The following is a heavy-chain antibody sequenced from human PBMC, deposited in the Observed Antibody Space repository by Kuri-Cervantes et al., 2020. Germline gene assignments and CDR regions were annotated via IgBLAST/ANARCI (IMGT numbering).Heavy chain of an antibody. CDR2: ISYDGSNK. CDR1: GFTFSSYG. J-gene: IGHJ3*02. Sequence: GGSLRLSCAASGFTFSSYGVHWVRQAPGKGLEWVAVISYDGSNKYYADSVKGRFTISRDNSKNTLYLQMNSLRAEDTAVYYCAKDYCGGDCYSYAFDIWGQGTMVTVSS. D-gene: IGHD2-21*02. CDR3: AKDYCGGDCYSYAFDI. V-gene: IGHV3-30*18.